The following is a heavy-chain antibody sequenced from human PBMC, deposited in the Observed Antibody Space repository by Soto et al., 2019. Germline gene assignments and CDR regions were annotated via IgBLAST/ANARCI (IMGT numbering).Heavy chain of an antibody. CDR2: ISGGVSDK. CDR1: GFMFSPYW. J-gene: IGHJ4*02. CDR3: VREDWHRFDS. D-gene: IGHD2-21*01. V-gene: IGHV3-7*01. Sequence: EVQLVESGGGLVQPGGSLRLSCEASGFMFSPYWMSWVRQDPGKGLEWVATISGGVSDKFYVDSVKGRFTISRDDAKNSVYLQLNSLRDEDTAVYYCVREDWHRFDSWGQGTLVTVSS.